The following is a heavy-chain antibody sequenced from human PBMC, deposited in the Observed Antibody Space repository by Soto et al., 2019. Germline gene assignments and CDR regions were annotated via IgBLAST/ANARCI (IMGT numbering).Heavy chain of an antibody. J-gene: IGHJ6*04. CDR2: INPSGGST. CDR3: AREVLRYFDWFSLDV. CDR1: GYTFTSYY. V-gene: IGHV1-46*03. Sequence: ASVKVSCKASGYTFTSYYMHWVRQAPGQGLEWMGIINPSGGSTSYAQKFQGRVTMTRDTSTSTVYMELSSLRSEDTAVYYCAREVLRYFDWFSLDVWGKGTTVTVSS. D-gene: IGHD3-9*01.